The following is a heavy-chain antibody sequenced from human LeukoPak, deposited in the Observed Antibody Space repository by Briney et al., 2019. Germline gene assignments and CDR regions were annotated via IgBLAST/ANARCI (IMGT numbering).Heavy chain of an antibody. V-gene: IGHV1-8*01. Sequence: ASVKVSCKASGYTFTSYDINWVRQATGQGREWMGWMNPNSGNTGYAQKFQGRVTMTRNTSISTAYMELSSLSSEDTAVYYCASSSSGGGEFDYWGQGTLVTVSS. D-gene: IGHD3-16*01. CDR1: GYTFTSYD. J-gene: IGHJ4*02. CDR2: MNPNSGNT. CDR3: ASSSSGGGEFDY.